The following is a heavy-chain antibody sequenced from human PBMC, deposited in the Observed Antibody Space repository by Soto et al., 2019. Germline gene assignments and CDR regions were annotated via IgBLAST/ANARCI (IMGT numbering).Heavy chain of an antibody. CDR2: INPNSGGT. V-gene: IGHV1-2*02. J-gene: IGHJ5*02. CDR3: ARLYYYDSSGPGHWFDP. Sequence: ASVKVSCKASGYTFTGYYMHWVRQAPGQGLEWMGWINPNSGGTNYAQKFQGRVTMTRDTSISTAYMELSRLRSDDTAVYYCARLYYYDSSGPGHWFDPWGQGTMVTVYS. D-gene: IGHD3-22*01. CDR1: GYTFTGYY.